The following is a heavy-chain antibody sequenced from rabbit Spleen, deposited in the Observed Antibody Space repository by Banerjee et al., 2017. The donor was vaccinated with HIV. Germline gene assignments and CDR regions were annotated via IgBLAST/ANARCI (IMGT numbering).Heavy chain of an antibody. Sequence: QQQLEESGGGLVKPGGTLTLTCKASGVDFSSYYYMCWVRQAPGKGLEWIGYIDPVFGSTYYASWVTGRFTISSHNAQNTLYLQLNSLTAADTATYFCARVPYEYGSSTTYYGAFDPWGQGTLVTVS. D-gene: IGHD8-1*01. CDR1: GVDFSSYYY. CDR2: IDPVFGST. V-gene: IGHV1S43*01. CDR3: ARVPYEYGSSTTYYGAFDP. J-gene: IGHJ2*01.